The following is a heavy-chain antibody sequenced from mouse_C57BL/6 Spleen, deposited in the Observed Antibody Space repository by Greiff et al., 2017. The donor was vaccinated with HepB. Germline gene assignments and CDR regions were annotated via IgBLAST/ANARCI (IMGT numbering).Heavy chain of an antibody. Sequence: VQLQQSGPELVKPGASVKISCKASGYTFTDYYMNWVKQSHGKSLEWIGDINPNNGGTSYNQKFKGKATLTVDKSSSTAYMELRSLTSEDSAVYYCARYDSYFDYWGQGTTLTVSS. CDR2: INPNNGGT. CDR3: ARYDSYFDY. CDR1: GYTFTDYY. J-gene: IGHJ2*01. D-gene: IGHD2-4*01. V-gene: IGHV1-26*01.